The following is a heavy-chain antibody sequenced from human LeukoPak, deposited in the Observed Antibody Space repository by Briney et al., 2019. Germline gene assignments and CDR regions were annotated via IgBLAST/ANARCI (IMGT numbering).Heavy chain of an antibody. D-gene: IGHD3-22*01. CDR3: ARDGNYYDSSGNYYYYYMDV. CDR2: ISSSGSTI. J-gene: IGHJ6*03. V-gene: IGHV3-48*03. CDR1: GFTFSSYE. Sequence: GGSLRLSCAASGFTFSSYEMNWVRQAPGKGLEWVSYISSSGSTIYYADSVKGRFTISRDNAKNSLYLQMNSLRAEDTAVYYCARDGNYYDSSGNYYYYYMDVWGKGTTVTISS.